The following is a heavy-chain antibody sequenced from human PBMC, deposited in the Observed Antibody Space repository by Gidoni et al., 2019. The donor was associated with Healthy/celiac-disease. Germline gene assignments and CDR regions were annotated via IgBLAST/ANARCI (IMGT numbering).Heavy chain of an antibody. V-gene: IGHV1-2*02. D-gene: IGHD3-22*01. J-gene: IGHJ5*02. CDR3: ARDGYYYDSSGDFSWFDP. CDR2: INPNSGGT. Sequence: QVQLVQSGAEVKKPGASVKVSCKASGYTFTGYYMHWVRQAPGQGLEWMGWINPNSGGTNYAQKFQGRVTMTRDTSISTAYMELSRLRSDDTAVYYCARDGYYYDSSGDFSWFDPWGQGTLVTVSS. CDR1: GYTFTGYY.